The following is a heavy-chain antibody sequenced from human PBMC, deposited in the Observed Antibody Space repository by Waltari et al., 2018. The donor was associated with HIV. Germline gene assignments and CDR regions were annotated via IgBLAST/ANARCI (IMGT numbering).Heavy chain of an antibody. Sequence: QVQLQESGPGLVKPSQTLSLTCTVSGGSISSGSYYWSWNRQPAGKGLEWIGRTYTSGSTNNTPSRKVRVTISVDTSNNQFSLKLSSVTAADTAVYYCARGYSYGFHYYYGMDVWGQGTTVTVSS. V-gene: IGHV4-61*02. J-gene: IGHJ6*02. CDR2: TYTSGST. CDR3: ARGYSYGFHYYYGMDV. D-gene: IGHD5-18*01. CDR1: GGSISSGSYY.